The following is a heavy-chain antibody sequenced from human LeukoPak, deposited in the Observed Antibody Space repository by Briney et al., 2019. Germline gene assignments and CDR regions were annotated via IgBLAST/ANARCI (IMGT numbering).Heavy chain of an antibody. CDR2: ITYNGDDR. D-gene: IGHD5-24*01. Sequence: GGSLRLSCAVSGFTFSSYAMGWVRQAPGKGLEWVAGITYNGDDRNYADSVKGRFTISRDNSKSTLDLQMNSLRAEDTALYYCARDGSWGWAQYDHWGQGILVTVSS. CDR3: ARDGSWGWAQYDH. J-gene: IGHJ4*02. CDR1: GFTFSSYA. V-gene: IGHV3-23*01.